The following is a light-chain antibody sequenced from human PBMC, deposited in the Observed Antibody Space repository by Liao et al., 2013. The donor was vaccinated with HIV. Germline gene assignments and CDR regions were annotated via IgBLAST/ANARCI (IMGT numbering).Light chain of an antibody. CDR1: NIGSNS. Sequence: SYVLTQPTSVSVAPGKTARITCGRNNIGSNSVHWYRQKPGQAPMMVIYYNSDRPSGIPERFSGSNSGNTATLTISRVEAGDEADYYCQVWDSSSDHGVFGGGTKLTVL. V-gene: IGLV3-21*04. CDR3: QVWDSSSDHGV. CDR2: YNS. J-gene: IGLJ3*02.